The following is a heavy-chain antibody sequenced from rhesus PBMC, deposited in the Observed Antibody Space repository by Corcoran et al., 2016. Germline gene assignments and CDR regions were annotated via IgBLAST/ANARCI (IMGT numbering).Heavy chain of an antibody. CDR2: ISYSGST. V-gene: IGHV4-122*02. CDR3: ARDSRQRLVRTGLDS. CDR1: GYSISSGYG. J-gene: IGHJ6*01. D-gene: IGHD6S26*01. Sequence: QLQLQESGPGLVKPSETLSLTCAVSGYSISSGYGWSWIRQPPGKGLEWIGYISYSGSTSYNPSLKSRVTISRDTSKNQFSLKLSSVTAADTAVYYCARDSRQRLVRTGLDSWGQGVVVTVSS.